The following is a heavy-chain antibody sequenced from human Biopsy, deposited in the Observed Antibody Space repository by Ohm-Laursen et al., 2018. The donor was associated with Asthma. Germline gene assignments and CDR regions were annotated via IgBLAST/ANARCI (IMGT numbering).Heavy chain of an antibody. CDR3: ARCQVGYSSGWSLLLKKIYYSGMDV. CDR1: GGTFSNFA. D-gene: IGHD6-19*01. CDR2: IMTVFGTT. V-gene: IGHV1-69*13. Sequence: APVKVSCKAPGGTFSNFAISWVRQAPGQGLEWLGGIMTVFGTTNYAQKFQGRVTITADESTSTAYMEVTSLRSEDTVIYYCARCQVGYSSGWSLLLKKIYYSGMDVWGQGTAVTVSS. J-gene: IGHJ6*02.